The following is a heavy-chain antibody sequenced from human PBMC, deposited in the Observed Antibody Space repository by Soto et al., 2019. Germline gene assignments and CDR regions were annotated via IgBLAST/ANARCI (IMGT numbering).Heavy chain of an antibody. CDR3: AMTVGELELPLVFDY. J-gene: IGHJ4*02. CDR1: GGTFSSYT. V-gene: IGHV1-69*02. CDR2: IIPILGIA. Sequence: QVQLVQSGAEVKKPGSSVKVSCKASGGTFSSYTISWVRQAPGQGLEWMGRIIPILGIANYAQKFQGRVTITADKSTSTAYMELSSLRSEDTAVYYCAMTVGELELPLVFDYWGQGTLVTVSS. D-gene: IGHD1-7*01.